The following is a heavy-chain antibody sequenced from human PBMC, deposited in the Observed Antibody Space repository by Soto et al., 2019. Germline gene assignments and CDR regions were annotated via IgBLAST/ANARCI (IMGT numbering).Heavy chain of an antibody. D-gene: IGHD7-27*01. V-gene: IGHV1-69*01. CDR1: GGTFSSYA. CDR3: AREGWGPHYFDY. J-gene: IGHJ4*02. CDR2: IIPIFGTA. Sequence: QVQLVQSGAEVKKPGSSVKVSCKASGGTFSSYAISWLRQAPVQGLEGMGGIIPIFGTANYAQKSQGRVTITADESTSTAYMEVSSLRSEDTAVYYCAREGWGPHYFDYWGQGTLVTVSS.